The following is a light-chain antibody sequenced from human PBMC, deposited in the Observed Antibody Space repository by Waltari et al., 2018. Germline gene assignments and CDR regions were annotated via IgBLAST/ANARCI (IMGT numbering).Light chain of an antibody. CDR3: QQYNNWPPWT. J-gene: IGKJ1*01. CDR1: KSVSSN. Sequence: IVMTQSPATLSVSPGERATLSCRSSKSVSSNLAWYQQKPGQDPRLLIYGASTRANGIPARFSGSGSGTEFTLTISSMQSEDFAVYYCQQYNNWPPWTFGQGTKVEIK. V-gene: IGKV3-15*01. CDR2: GAS.